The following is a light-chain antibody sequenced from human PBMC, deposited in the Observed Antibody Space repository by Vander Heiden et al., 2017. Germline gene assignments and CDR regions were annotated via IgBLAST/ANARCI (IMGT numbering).Light chain of an antibody. CDR2: GTN. CDR1: SLRRYY. Sequence: SSELTQDPAVFVALGQTFSITCQGDSLRRYYATWYQQKTGQAPVLVMYGTNNRPAGIPNRFSGSSSGNRAYLTITGAQAEDEADYYCNSRDTSGNPVVFGGGTKVTVL. V-gene: IGLV3-19*01. CDR3: NSRDTSGNPVV. J-gene: IGLJ2*01.